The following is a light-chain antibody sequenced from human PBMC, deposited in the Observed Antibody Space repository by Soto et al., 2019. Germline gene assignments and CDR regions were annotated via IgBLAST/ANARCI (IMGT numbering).Light chain of an antibody. Sequence: DIQMTQSPSSLYASVGYRVTITCRSSHNITNYLNWYQQKSGTAPTLLIYAASNLQGGVPSRFTGSASATDFTLTISSLQHEDFATYYCQQNYSTPCAFGQGTKVDIK. V-gene: IGKV1-39*01. CDR2: AAS. J-gene: IGKJ1*01. CDR1: HNITNY. CDR3: QQNYSTPCA.